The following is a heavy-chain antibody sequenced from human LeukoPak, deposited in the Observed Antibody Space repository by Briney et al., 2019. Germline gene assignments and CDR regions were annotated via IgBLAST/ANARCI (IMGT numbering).Heavy chain of an antibody. CDR2: IYYSGST. D-gene: IGHD3-16*01. V-gene: IGHV4-39*01. Sequence: PSETLSLTCTVSGGSIGSSSFYWGWIRQPPGKGLEWIGSIYYSGSTYYNPSLKSRVTISVDTSKNEFSLRLSSVTAADTAVYYCAHFRGGAFDFWGRGTMVTVSS. J-gene: IGHJ3*01. CDR1: GGSIGSSSFY. CDR3: AHFRGGAFDF.